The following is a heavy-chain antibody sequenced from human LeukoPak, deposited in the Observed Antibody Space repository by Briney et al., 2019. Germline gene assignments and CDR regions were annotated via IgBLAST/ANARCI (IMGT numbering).Heavy chain of an antibody. CDR2: ISTSSSYI. CDR3: AREDYDILTGYGGNWFDP. V-gene: IGHV3-21*01. Sequence: GGSLRLSCAASGFTFSSYSVNWVRQAPGKGLEWVSSISTSSSYIYYIDSVKGRFTISRDNAKRSLYLQMNSLRAEDTAVYYCAREDYDILTGYGGNWFDPWGQGTLVTVSS. D-gene: IGHD3-9*01. J-gene: IGHJ5*02. CDR1: GFTFSSYS.